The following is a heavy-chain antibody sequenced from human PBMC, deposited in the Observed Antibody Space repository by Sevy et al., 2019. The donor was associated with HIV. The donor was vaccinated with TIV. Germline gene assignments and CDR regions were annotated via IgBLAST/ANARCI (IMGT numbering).Heavy chain of an antibody. CDR1: GFTFSSYA. V-gene: IGHV3-23*01. Sequence: LTCAASGFTFSSYAMSWVRQAPGKGLEWVSGISDSGGSTYYADSVRGRFTISRDNSKNTLYLQMNSLRADDTAVYYCAKTYYYDSSGYYYWGQGTLVTVSS. D-gene: IGHD3-22*01. CDR2: ISDSGGST. J-gene: IGHJ4*02. CDR3: AKTYYYDSSGYYY.